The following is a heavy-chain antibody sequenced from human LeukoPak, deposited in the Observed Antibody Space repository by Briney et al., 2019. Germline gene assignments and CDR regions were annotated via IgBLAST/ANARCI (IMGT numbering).Heavy chain of an antibody. CDR3: ARSPGGYFDL. D-gene: IGHD3-10*01. V-gene: IGHV3-74*01. Sequence: GGSLRLSCAASGFTFSSYWMHWVRQGPGKGLVWVSRLDTDGSNTNYADSVRGRFTISRDNAKNTLYLQMNSLRVEDTAVYYCARSPGGYFDLWGHGILVTVSS. J-gene: IGHJ2*01. CDR2: LDTDGSNT. CDR1: GFTFSSYW.